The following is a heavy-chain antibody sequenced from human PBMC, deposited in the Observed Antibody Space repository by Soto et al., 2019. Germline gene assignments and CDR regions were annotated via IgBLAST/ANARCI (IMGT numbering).Heavy chain of an antibody. Sequence: PSETLSLTCAVSGGSISSGGYSWSWIRQPPGKGLEWIGYIYHSGSTYYNPSLKSRVTISVDRSKNQFSLKLSSVTAADTAVYYCARSSGIAAAGRFDYWGQGTLVT. CDR2: IYHSGST. V-gene: IGHV4-30-2*01. CDR1: GGSISSGGYS. D-gene: IGHD6-13*01. J-gene: IGHJ4*02. CDR3: ARSSGIAAAGRFDY.